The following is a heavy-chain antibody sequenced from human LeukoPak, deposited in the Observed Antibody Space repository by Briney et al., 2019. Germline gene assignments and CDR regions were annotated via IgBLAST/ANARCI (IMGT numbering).Heavy chain of an antibody. Sequence: GGSLRLSCAASGFTFSSYAMSRVRQAPGKGLEWVSAISGSGGSTYYADSVKGRFTISRDNSKNTLYLQMNSLRAEDTAVYYCAKFLRYYDSSGYNYFDYWGRGTLVTVSS. CDR2: ISGSGGST. V-gene: IGHV3-23*01. CDR1: GFTFSSYA. J-gene: IGHJ4*02. CDR3: AKFLRYYDSSGYNYFDY. D-gene: IGHD3-22*01.